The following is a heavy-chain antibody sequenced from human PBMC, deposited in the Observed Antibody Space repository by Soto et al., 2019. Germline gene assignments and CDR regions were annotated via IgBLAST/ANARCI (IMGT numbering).Heavy chain of an antibody. J-gene: IGHJ4*02. V-gene: IGHV3-66*04. CDR1: GVTVSSNY. D-gene: IGHD5-18*01. Sequence: EVQLVESGGGLVQPGGSLRLSCAASGVTVSSNYMSWVRQAPGKGLEWVSDIYSGGSTYYADSVKGSFTISRDNSKNTLYLQMNSLRAEDTAVYYCARHGYNYGGGYFDYWGQGTLVTVSS. CDR2: IYSGGST. CDR3: ARHGYNYGGGYFDY.